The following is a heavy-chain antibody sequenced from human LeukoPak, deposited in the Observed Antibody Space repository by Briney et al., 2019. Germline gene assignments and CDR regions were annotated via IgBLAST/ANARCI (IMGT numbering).Heavy chain of an antibody. D-gene: IGHD2-2*01. CDR1: GFTFSSYT. Sequence: GGSLRLSCAASGFTFSSYTMSWVRQAPGKGLEWFSAISGSGGSTYYADSVKGRFTISRDNSKNTLYLQMNSLRAEDTAVYYCAKSPAEYQLLFPFDYWGQGTLVTVSS. CDR2: ISGSGGST. J-gene: IGHJ4*02. CDR3: AKSPAEYQLLFPFDY. V-gene: IGHV3-23*01.